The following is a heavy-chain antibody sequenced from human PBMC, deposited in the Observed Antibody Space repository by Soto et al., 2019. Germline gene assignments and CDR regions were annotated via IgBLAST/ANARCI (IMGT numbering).Heavy chain of an antibody. J-gene: IGHJ4*02. D-gene: IGHD1-20*01. V-gene: IGHV3-21*01. CDR1: GFTFSTYN. Sequence: GGSLRLSCAASGFTFSTYNMNWVRQAPGKGLEWVSSISTSTSDIYYADSVKGRFTISRDNAKNSLYLQMNSLRAEDTAVYYCARGSRYNWHLKDYWGQGTLVTVSS. CDR3: ARGSRYNWHLKDY. CDR2: ISTSTSDI.